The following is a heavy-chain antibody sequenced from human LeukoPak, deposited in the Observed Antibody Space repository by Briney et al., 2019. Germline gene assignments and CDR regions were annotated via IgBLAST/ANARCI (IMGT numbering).Heavy chain of an antibody. CDR3: ARFGANYYYYYGMDV. CDR1: GGSISSGGYY. CDR2: IYYSGST. D-gene: IGHD3-16*01. V-gene: IGHV4-31*03. Sequence: SETLSLTCTVSGGSISSGGYYWSWIRQHPGKGLEWIGYIYYSGSTYYNPSLKSRVTISVGTSKNQFSLKLSSVTAADTAVYYCARFGANYYYYYGMDVWGQGTTVTVSS. J-gene: IGHJ6*02.